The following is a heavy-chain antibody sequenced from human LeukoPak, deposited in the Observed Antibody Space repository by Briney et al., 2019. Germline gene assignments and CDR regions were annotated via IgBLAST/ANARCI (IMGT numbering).Heavy chain of an antibody. V-gene: IGHV3-23*01. Sequence: SGGSLRLSCAASGFTFSSYSMNWVRQAPGKGLEWVSAISGSGGSTYYADSVKGRFTISRDNSKNTLYLQMNSLRAEDTAVYYCAKEIAATGIAIQHWGQGTLVTVSS. CDR3: AKEIAATGIAIQH. CDR1: GFTFSSYS. D-gene: IGHD6-13*01. J-gene: IGHJ1*01. CDR2: ISGSGGST.